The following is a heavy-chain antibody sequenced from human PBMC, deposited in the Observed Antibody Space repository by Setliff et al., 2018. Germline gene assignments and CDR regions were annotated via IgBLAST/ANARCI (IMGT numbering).Heavy chain of an antibody. CDR3: ARENYYVSSGYYYGVDY. CDR1: GYTFSRYW. J-gene: IGHJ4*02. D-gene: IGHD3-22*01. V-gene: IGHV3-7*03. CDR2: IKEDGSEK. Sequence: GGSLRLSCAASGYTFSRYWMDWVRQAPGKGLEWVANIKEDGSEKHYADSVRGRFTISRDNAKNSLYLQMNSLRAEDTAVYYCARENYYVSSGYYYGVDYWGQGTLVTVPQ.